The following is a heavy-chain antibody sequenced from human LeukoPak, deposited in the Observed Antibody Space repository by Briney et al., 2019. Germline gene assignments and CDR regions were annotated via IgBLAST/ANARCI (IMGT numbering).Heavy chain of an antibody. CDR2: ISASGVST. J-gene: IGHJ4*02. V-gene: IGHV3-23*01. CDR1: GFTFSDSA. Sequence: GGSLRLSCAASGFTFSDSAMTWVRQAPGKGLEWVSLISASGVSTYYADSVKGRFTISRDNSNTTLYLQMGSLRAEDTAVYYCARAFYGDLDYWGQGTLVTVSS. D-gene: IGHD4-17*01. CDR3: ARAFYGDLDY.